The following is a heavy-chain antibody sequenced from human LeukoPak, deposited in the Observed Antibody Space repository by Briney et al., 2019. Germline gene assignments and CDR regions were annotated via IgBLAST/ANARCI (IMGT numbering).Heavy chain of an antibody. CDR3: AREGITYGAFDI. J-gene: IGHJ3*02. CDR2: INSDGSST. V-gene: IGHV3-74*01. Sequence: PGGSLRLSCAASGFSFSSYWMHWVRQSPGKGLVWVSQINSDGSSTNYAASVKGRFTISRDNAKNTLFLEMNSLIAEDTAVYYCAREGITYGAFDIWGQGTMVTVSS. CDR1: GFSFSSYW. D-gene: IGHD3-10*01.